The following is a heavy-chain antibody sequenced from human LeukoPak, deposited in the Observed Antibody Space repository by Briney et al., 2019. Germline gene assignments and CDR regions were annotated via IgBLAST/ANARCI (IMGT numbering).Heavy chain of an antibody. CDR2: ITPKSGDA. CDR3: AREYILTAYYGDY. D-gene: IGHD3-9*01. V-gene: IGHV1-2*02. CDR1: GYNFNAYN. J-gene: IGHJ4*02. Sequence: ASVKVSCKASGYNFNAYNMHWVRQAPGQGLEWMGWITPKSGDANYAQKFQGRVTMTWDTSLSTAYMQLSRLKSDDTAVYYCAREYILTAYYGDYWGQGTLVTVSS.